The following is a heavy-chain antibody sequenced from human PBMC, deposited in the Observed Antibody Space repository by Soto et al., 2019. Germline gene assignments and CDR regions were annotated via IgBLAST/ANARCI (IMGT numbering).Heavy chain of an antibody. CDR3: ARDLGWYGAFDI. J-gene: IGHJ3*02. CDR1: GLTFSSYW. Sequence: GGSLRLSCAASGLTFSSYWMHWVRQAPGKGLVWVSRINSYGSSTSYADSVKGRFTISRDNAKNTLYLQMNSLRAEDTAVYYCARDLGWYGAFDIWGQGTMVTVSS. V-gene: IGHV3-74*01. CDR2: INSYGSST. D-gene: IGHD6-19*01.